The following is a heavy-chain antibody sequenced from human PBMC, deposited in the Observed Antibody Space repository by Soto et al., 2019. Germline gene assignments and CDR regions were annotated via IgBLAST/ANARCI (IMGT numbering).Heavy chain of an antibody. D-gene: IGHD5-18*01. Sequence: PGGCVRVSCAAAGFMFSADWMSWVGQAGGKGLEWVANIHGHGGKRYYVDSVKGRVTISRDNAKRSLYLQMNRLRAEDTAVYHCPRDFYGGSTYGPGDYWRQGALVTVSS. CDR3: PRDFYGGSTYGPGDY. J-gene: IGHJ4*02. CDR1: GFMFSADW. CDR2: IHGHGGKR. V-gene: IGHV3-7*01.